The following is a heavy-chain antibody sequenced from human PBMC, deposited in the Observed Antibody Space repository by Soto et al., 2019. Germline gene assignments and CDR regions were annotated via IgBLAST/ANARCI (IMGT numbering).Heavy chain of an antibody. V-gene: IGHV3-30-3*01. CDR1: GFTFSSYA. CDR3: AREESSSWYYFDY. CDR2: ISYDGSNK. Sequence: QVQLVESGGGVVQPGRSRRLSCAASGFTFSSYAMHWVRQAPGKGLEWVAVISYDGSNKYYADSVKGRFTISRDNSKNTLYLQMNSLRAEDTAVYYCAREESSSWYYFDYWGQGTLVTVSS. J-gene: IGHJ4*02. D-gene: IGHD6-13*01.